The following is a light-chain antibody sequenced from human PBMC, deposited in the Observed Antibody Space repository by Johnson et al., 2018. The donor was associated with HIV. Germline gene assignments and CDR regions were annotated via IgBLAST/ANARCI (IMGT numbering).Light chain of an antibody. CDR2: DNN. CDR1: SSNIGNNY. V-gene: IGLV1-51*01. J-gene: IGLJ1*01. Sequence: QSVLTQPPSVSAAPGQKVTISCSGSSSNIGNNYVSWYQQLPGTAPKLLIYDNNKRPSGIPDRFSGSKSATSATLALTGLQPGDEADYYCGAWDSSLSASYVFGTGTKVTVL. CDR3: GAWDSSLSASYV.